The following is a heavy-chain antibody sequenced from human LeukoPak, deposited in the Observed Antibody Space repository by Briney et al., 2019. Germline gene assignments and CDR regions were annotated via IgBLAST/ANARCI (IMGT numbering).Heavy chain of an antibody. J-gene: IGHJ4*02. CDR2: ISSDGGST. V-gene: IGHV3-64*01. CDR1: GFTFSTYP. Sequence: PGGSLRLSCAASGFTFSTYPMHWVRQAPGKGLEYVSAISSDGGSTYYANSVKGRFIISRDNSKNTLYLQMGSLRAEDMAIYYCARVYSGSYFSDYWGQGTLATVSS. CDR3: ARVYSGSYFSDY. D-gene: IGHD1-26*01.